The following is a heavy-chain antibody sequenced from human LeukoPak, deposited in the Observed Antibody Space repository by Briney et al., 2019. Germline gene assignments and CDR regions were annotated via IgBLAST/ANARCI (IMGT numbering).Heavy chain of an antibody. J-gene: IGHJ5*02. D-gene: IGHD3-10*01. Sequence: SSETLSLTCTVSGGSVSSGSYYWSWIRQPPGKGLEWIGEINHSGSTNYNPSLKSRVTISVDTSKNQFSLKLSSVTAADTAVYYCARGSRRRFFDPWGQGTLVTVSS. CDR3: ARGSRRRFFDP. V-gene: IGHV4-39*07. CDR1: GGSVSSGSYY. CDR2: INHSGST.